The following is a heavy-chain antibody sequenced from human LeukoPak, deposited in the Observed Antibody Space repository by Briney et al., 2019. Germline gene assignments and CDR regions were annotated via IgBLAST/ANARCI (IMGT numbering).Heavy chain of an antibody. J-gene: IGHJ5*02. CDR2: LYYSGST. D-gene: IGHD2-2*01. Sequence: SQTLSLTCTVSGGSISSGGYYWSWIRQHPGKGLEWIVYLYYSGSTYYNPSLKSRVTISVDTSKNQFSLKLSSVTAADTAVYYCARAPCSSTSCYGVWFDPWGQGTLVTVST. V-gene: IGHV4-31*03. CDR3: ARAPCSSTSCYGVWFDP. CDR1: GGSISSGGYY.